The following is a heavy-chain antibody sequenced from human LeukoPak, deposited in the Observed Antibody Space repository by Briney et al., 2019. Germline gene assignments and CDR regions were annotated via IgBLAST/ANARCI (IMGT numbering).Heavy chain of an antibody. CDR3: ARVTGYRIEDYFDY. V-gene: IGHV4-59*01. D-gene: IGHD6-13*01. J-gene: IGHJ4*02. Sequence: PSETLSLTCTVSGGSIGSYYWSWIRQPPGKGLEWIGYIYYSGSTNYNPSLKSRVTISVGTSKNEFSLKLRSVTAADTAVYYCARVTGYRIEDYFDYWGQGTLVTVSS. CDR2: IYYSGST. CDR1: GGSIGSYY.